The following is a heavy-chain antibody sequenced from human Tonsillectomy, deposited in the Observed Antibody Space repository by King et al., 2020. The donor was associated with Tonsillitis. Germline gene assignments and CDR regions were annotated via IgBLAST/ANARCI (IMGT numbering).Heavy chain of an antibody. Sequence: VQLVESGEGVVQPGRSLRLSCAASGFTFRSFGMHWVRQAPGKGLEWVAVIAYDGSKKYYADSVKGRFTISRDNSKNTLYLQVNSLKAEDTAVFYCAKGGGGDFWGSFDYWGQGTLVTVSS. CDR1: GFTFRSFG. CDR2: IAYDGSKK. D-gene: IGHD3-3*01. J-gene: IGHJ4*02. CDR3: AKGGGGDFWGSFDY. V-gene: IGHV3-30*18.